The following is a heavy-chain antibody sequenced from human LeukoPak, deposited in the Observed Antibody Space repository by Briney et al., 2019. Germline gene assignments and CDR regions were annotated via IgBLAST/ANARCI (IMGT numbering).Heavy chain of an antibody. CDR2: IYSGGKT. D-gene: IGHD2/OR15-2a*01. Sequence: GGSLRLSCAASGLIVRSNYISWVRQTPGKGLEWVSVIYSGGKTYYADSVKGRFTISRDDSENTLYLQMNNVRAEDTAIYYCARDLSYFDYWGQGTLVTVSS. CDR1: GLIVRSNY. CDR3: ARDLSYFDY. J-gene: IGHJ4*02. V-gene: IGHV3-53*01.